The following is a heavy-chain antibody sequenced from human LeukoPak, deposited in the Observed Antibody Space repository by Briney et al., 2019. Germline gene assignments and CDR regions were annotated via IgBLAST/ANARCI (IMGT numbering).Heavy chain of an antibody. CDR2: TYYSGST. D-gene: IGHD3-3*01. CDR1: GGSISSYY. V-gene: IGHV4-59*01. CDR3: ARDRGDFWSGFTDSYNGFDP. J-gene: IGHJ5*02. Sequence: SETLSLTCTVSGGSISSYYWSWIRQPPGKGLEWIGYTYYSGSTNYNPSLKSRVTISVDTSKNQFSLKLSSVTAADAAVYYCARDRGDFWSGFTDSYNGFDPWGQGTLVTVSS.